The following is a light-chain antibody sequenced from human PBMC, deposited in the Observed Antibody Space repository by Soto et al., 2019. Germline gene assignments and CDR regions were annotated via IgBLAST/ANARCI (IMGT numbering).Light chain of an antibody. Sequence: QSALTQPPSASGSPGQSVTISCTRTSSDVGGYNYVSWYQQHPGKAPKLIISEVSKRPSGVPDRFSGSKSGNTASLTASGLQAEDEADYYCTSHAGSNNYVFGTGTKVTVL. V-gene: IGLV2-8*01. CDR3: TSHAGSNNYV. CDR2: EVS. J-gene: IGLJ1*01. CDR1: SSDVGGYNY.